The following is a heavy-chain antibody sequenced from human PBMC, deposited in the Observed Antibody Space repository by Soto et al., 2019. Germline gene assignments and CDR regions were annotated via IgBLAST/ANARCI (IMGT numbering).Heavy chain of an antibody. J-gene: IGHJ5*02. CDR2: LYYSGTT. D-gene: IGHD3-10*01. CDR1: GGSITNYL. Sequence: SETLSLTCTVSGGSITNYLWSWIRQSPGKGLEWIGYLYYSGTTNYNPSLMSRVTISVDTSKNHFSLKLTSVTAADTAVYYCARVYGSGSLTNWFDPWGRGTLVTVS. CDR3: ARVYGSGSLTNWFDP. V-gene: IGHV4-59*01.